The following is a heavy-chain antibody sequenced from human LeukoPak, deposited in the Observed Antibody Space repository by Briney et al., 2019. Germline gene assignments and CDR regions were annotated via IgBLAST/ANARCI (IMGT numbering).Heavy chain of an antibody. J-gene: IGHJ4*02. V-gene: IGHV4-34*01. D-gene: IGHD6-19*01. CDR1: GGSFSGYI. Sequence: SETLSLTCAVYGGSFSGYIWGWIRQPPGKGLEWIGEINHSGSTNYNPSLKSRVTISVDTSKNQFSLKLSSVTAADTAVYYCARGPWSSSGWYRSYRENDYWGQGTLVTVSS. CDR3: ARGPWSSSGWYRSYRENDY. CDR2: INHSGST.